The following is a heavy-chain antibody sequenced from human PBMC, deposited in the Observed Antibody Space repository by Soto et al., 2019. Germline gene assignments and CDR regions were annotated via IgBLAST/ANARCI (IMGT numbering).Heavy chain of an antibody. Sequence: QVQLVQSGAEVKKPGSSVKVSCKASGGTFSSYAISWVRQAPGQGLEWMGGIIPIFGTANYAQKFQGRVTITADESTSTAYMELSSLRSEDTAVYYCARVTLSRYYDSSGPVGWFDPWGQGNLVTVSS. CDR2: IIPIFGTA. D-gene: IGHD3-22*01. CDR1: GGTFSSYA. J-gene: IGHJ5*02. V-gene: IGHV1-69*01. CDR3: ARVTLSRYYDSSGPVGWFDP.